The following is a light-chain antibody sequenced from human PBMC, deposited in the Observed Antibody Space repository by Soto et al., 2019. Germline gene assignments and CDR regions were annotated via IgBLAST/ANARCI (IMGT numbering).Light chain of an antibody. CDR2: DAS. CDR3: QQRSNWTPELS. Sequence: IVFTQCSVTLSLSPSSRATLSCSASQSVTTSLPWYQQQPGQAPTPLLHDASTRATGIPARFSGSGSGTDLTLTISSLQPQDFEVYSCQQRSNWTPELSFGGGTKVDIK. J-gene: IGKJ4*01. V-gene: IGKV3-11*01. CDR1: QSVTTS.